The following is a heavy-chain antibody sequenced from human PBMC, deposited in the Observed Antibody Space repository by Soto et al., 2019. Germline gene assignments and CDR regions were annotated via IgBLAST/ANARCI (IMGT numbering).Heavy chain of an antibody. CDR2: ISGDGSNI. J-gene: IGHJ4*02. Sequence: EVQLVESGGGLVQPGGSLRLSCAASGFTLYNYGMNWVRQAPGKGLEWVSFISGDGSNIKYADSVKGRFTISRDQAKNSLYLQNISLRDEDTAVCFCARDWGVYGYEAGSCIPRLDSWGRGTLVTVSS. CDR1: GFTLYNYG. CDR3: ARDWGVYGYEAGSCIPRLDS. V-gene: IGHV3-48*02. D-gene: IGHD5-18*01.